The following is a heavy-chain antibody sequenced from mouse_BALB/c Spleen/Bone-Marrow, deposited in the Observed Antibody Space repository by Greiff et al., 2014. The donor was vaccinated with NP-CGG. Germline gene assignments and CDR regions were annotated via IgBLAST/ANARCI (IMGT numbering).Heavy chain of an antibody. CDR2: INPESSTI. J-gene: IGHJ3*01. Sequence: EVKLMESGGGLVQPGGSLKHSCAASRFDFSRYWMTWVRQAPGKGLEWIGEINPESSTINYTPSLEDKFIISRDNAKNTLYLQMSKVRSEDTALYYCAGNGYYGWIAYWGQGTLVTVSA. V-gene: IGHV4-1*02. CDR1: RFDFSRYW. D-gene: IGHD2-3*01. CDR3: AGNGYYGWIAY.